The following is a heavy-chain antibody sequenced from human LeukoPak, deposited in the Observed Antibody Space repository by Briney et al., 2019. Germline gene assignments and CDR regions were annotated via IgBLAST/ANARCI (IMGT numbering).Heavy chain of an antibody. CDR1: GGSISSYY. D-gene: IGHD3-10*01. CDR3: ARLTSYYGSGSYYYFDY. V-gene: IGHV5-51*01. J-gene: IGHJ4*02. Sequence: ETLSLTCTVSGGSISSYYWSWIRQPPGKGLEWMGIIYPGDSDTRYSPSFQGQVTISADKSISTAYLQWSSLKASDTAMYYCARLTSYYGSGSYYYFDYWGQGTLVTVSS. CDR2: IYPGDSDT.